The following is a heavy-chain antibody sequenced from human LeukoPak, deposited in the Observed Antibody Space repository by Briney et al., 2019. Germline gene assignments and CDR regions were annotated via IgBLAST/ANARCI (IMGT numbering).Heavy chain of an antibody. CDR2: IYPRDGST. J-gene: IGHJ4*02. CDR3: ARDQEAFDY. CDR1: GYSFTINY. V-gene: IGHV1-46*01. Sequence: GASVKVSCKASGYSFTINYIHWVRQAPGQGLEWMGMIYPRDGSTSYAQKFQGRVTVTRDTSTSTVHMEPSGLRSEDTAVYYCARDQEAFDYWGQGTLVTVSS.